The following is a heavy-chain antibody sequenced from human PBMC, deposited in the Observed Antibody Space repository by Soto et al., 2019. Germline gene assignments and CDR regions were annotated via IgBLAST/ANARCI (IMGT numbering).Heavy chain of an antibody. CDR2: ISYDGSNK. J-gene: IGHJ4*02. CDR1: GFTFSSYA. D-gene: IGHD6-25*01. CDR3: AREIDGYNAFDY. Sequence: GGSLRLSCAASGFTFSSYAMHWVRQAPGKGLEWVAVISYDGSNKYYADSVKGRFTISRDNSKNTLYLQMNSLRAEDTAVYYCAREIDGYNAFDYWGQATLVTVSS. V-gene: IGHV3-30-3*01.